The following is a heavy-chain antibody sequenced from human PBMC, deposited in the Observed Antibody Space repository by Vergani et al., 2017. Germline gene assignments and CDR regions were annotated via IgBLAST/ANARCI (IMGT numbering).Heavy chain of an antibody. J-gene: IGHJ5*02. V-gene: IGHV1-69*01. CDR3: ARMNYYGSGSYSRDPFLDKYNWFDP. Sequence: QVQLVQSGAEVKKPGSSVKVSCKASGGTFSSYAISWVRQAPGQGLEWMGGIIPIFGTANYAQKFQGRVTITADESTSTAYMELSSLRSEDTAVYYCARMNYYGSGSYSRDPFLDKYNWFDPWGQGTLVTVSS. CDR2: IIPIFGTA. D-gene: IGHD3-10*01. CDR1: GGTFSSYA.